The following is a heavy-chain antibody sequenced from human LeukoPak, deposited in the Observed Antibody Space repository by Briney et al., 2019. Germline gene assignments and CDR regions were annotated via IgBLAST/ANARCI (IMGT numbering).Heavy chain of an antibody. CDR2: INHSGST. V-gene: IGHV4-34*01. J-gene: IGHJ5*02. D-gene: IGHD6-19*01. Sequence: NPSETLSLTCAVYGGSFSGYYWSWIRQPPGKGLEWIGEINHSGSTNYNPSLKSRVTISVDTSKNQFSLKLSSVTAADTAVYYCARHIPSRGWYHNWFDPWGQGTLVTVSS. CDR1: GGSFSGYY. CDR3: ARHIPSRGWYHNWFDP.